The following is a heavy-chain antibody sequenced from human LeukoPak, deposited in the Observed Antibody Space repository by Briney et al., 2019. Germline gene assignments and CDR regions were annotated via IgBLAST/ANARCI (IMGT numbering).Heavy chain of an antibody. J-gene: IGHJ4*02. V-gene: IGHV4-39*01. Sequence: PSETLSLTCTVSGGSISSSSYYWGWVRQPPGKGLGWLGCIFYSGSTYYNPSLKSRVTISVDTSKKQFSLKLSSVPAADTAVYYCAKSGGYGLIDYWGQGTLVTVSS. CDR2: IFYSGST. CDR1: GGSISSSSYY. CDR3: AKSGGYGLIDY. D-gene: IGHD1-26*01.